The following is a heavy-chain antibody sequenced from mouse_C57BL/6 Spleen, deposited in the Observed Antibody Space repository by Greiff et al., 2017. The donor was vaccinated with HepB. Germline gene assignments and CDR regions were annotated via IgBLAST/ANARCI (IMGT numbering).Heavy chain of an antibody. CDR2: IDPETGGT. J-gene: IGHJ4*01. D-gene: IGHD2-5*01. V-gene: IGHV1-15*01. Sequence: QVQLQQSGAELVRPGASVTLSCKASGYTFTDYEMHWVKQTPVHGLEWIGAIDPETGGTAYNQKFKGKAILTADKSSSTAYMELRSLTSEDSAVYYCTRWRSNGAMDYWGQGTSVTVSS. CDR3: TRWRSNGAMDY. CDR1: GYTFTDYE.